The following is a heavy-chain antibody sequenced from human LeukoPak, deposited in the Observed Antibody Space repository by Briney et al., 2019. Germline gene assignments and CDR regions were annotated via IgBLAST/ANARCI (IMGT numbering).Heavy chain of an antibody. D-gene: IGHD6-19*01. CDR3: ARMGARSSGFKDAFDI. Sequence: PSETLSLTCTVSGGSISSSSYYWGWIRQPPGKGLEWIGSIYYSGSTYYNPSLKSRVTISVDTSKNQFSLKLSSVTAADTAVYYCARMGARSSGFKDAFDIWGQGTMVTVSS. J-gene: IGHJ3*02. V-gene: IGHV4-39*07. CDR2: IYYSGST. CDR1: GGSISSSSYY.